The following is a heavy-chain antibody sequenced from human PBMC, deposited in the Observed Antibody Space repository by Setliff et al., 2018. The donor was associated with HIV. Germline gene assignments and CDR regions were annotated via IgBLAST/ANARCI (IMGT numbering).Heavy chain of an antibody. CDR3: ARDAPLPHYYDSSGYHLGEEYFQH. D-gene: IGHD3-22*01. V-gene: IGHV3-23*01. J-gene: IGHJ1*01. Sequence: SLRLSCAASGFTFSDYAMTWVRQPPGKGLEWVSAISDSGGATENADSVKGRFTISRDNSKKMLYLQMNSLRADDTAVYYCARDAPLPHYYDSSGYHLGEEYFQHWGQGTLVTVSS. CDR2: ISDSGGAT. CDR1: GFTFSDYA.